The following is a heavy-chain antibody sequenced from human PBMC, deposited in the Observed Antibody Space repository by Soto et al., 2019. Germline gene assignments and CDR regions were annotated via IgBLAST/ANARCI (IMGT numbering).Heavy chain of an antibody. V-gene: IGHV4-34*01. CDR3: ARGNWRRAAFDT. J-gene: IGHJ3*02. CDR1: GGSFSDYY. D-gene: IGHD1-1*01. Sequence: SETLSLTCGVYGGSFSDYYWSWSRQPPGKGLEWVGEINHSGSYSYNPSLKSRVTISLDTSKNQISLKLSSVTAADTAVYSCARGNWRRAAFDTWGQGTMVTVSS. CDR2: INHSGSY.